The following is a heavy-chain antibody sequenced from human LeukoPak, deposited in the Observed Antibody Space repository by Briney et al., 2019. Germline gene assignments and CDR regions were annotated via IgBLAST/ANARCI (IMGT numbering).Heavy chain of an antibody. CDR1: GGSLSSYY. D-gene: IGHD3-22*01. J-gene: IGHJ4*02. Sequence: PSETLSLTCTVSGGSLSSYYWSWIRQPPGKGLEWIGYIYYSGSTNYNPSLKSRVTISVDTSKNQFSLKLSSVTAADTAVYCCARDLYDSSGYYDYWGQGTLVTVSS. CDR3: ARDLYDSSGYYDY. V-gene: IGHV4-59*01. CDR2: IYYSGST.